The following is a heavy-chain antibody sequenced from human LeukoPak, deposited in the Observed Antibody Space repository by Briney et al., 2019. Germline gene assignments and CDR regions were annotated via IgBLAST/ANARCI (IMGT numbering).Heavy chain of an antibody. D-gene: IGHD3-10*01. CDR3: ARDLGDGEFDS. V-gene: IGHV3-53*01. Sequence: GESLRLSCAASGFSVSSNDMSWVRQAPGKGQKWVSTIYVGGRTYYADSGKGRFTISRDDSKKKVYLQMNSLRAEDTATYFCARDLGDGEFDSWGQGTLVTVSS. CDR2: IYVGGRT. CDR1: GFSVSSND. J-gene: IGHJ4*02.